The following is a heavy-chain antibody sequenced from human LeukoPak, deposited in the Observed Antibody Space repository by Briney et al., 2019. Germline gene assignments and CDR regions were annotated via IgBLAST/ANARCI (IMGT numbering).Heavy chain of an antibody. V-gene: IGHV1-69*01. J-gene: IGHJ6*02. CDR1: GGTFISYA. CDR2: IIPIFGTA. CDR3: AGGFVDTAMVLAYYGMDV. Sequence: ASVKVSCKASGGTFISYAISWVRQAPGQGLEWMGGIIPIFGTANYAQKFQGRVTITADESTSTAYMELSSLRSEDTAVYYCAGGFVDTAMVLAYYGMDVWGQGATVTVSS. D-gene: IGHD5-18*01.